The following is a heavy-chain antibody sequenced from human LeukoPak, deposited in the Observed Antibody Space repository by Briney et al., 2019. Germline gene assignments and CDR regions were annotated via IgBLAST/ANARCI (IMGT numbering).Heavy chain of an antibody. J-gene: IGHJ3*02. CDR3: ARGVSNAFDI. CDR1: GGSFSGYY. D-gene: IGHD6-6*01. CDR2: INHSGST. V-gene: IGHV4-34*01. Sequence: SETLSLTCAVYGGSFSGYYWSWIRQPPGKGLEWIGEINHSGSTNYNPSLKSRVTISVDTSKNQFSLKLSSVTAADTAVYYCARGVSNAFDIWGQGTMVTVSS.